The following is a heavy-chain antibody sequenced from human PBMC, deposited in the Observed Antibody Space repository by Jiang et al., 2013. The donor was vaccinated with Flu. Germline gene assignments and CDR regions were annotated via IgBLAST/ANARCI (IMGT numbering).Heavy chain of an antibody. CDR2: IYWDDTR. J-gene: IGHJ4*02. CDR1: GFSLSTSAVA. Sequence: KPTQTLTLTCTFSGFSLSTSAVAVGWIRQPPGKALEWLALIYWDDTRRYRPSLRSRLTITKDTSRNQVVLTMTNMDPVDTATYYCAHRGTYYYDSSGPQRKFYFDYWGQGTLVTVSS. CDR3: AHRGTYYYDSSGPQRKFYFDY. V-gene: IGHV2-5*02. D-gene: IGHD3-22*01.